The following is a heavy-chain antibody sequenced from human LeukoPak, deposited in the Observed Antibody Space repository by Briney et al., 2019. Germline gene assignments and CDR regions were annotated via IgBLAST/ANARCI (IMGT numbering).Heavy chain of an antibody. J-gene: IGHJ4*02. CDR2: INPNSGGT. Sequence: GASVKVSCKASGYTLTDYYIHWVRHAPGQGLEWMGWINPNSGGTHYAQKFLGRVTMTRDTSISTVYMELSRVRSDDTAVYYCARSRWSVGSGWYGSDYWGQGTLVTVSS. V-gene: IGHV1-2*02. CDR3: ARSRWSVGSGWYGSDY. CDR1: GYTLTDYY. D-gene: IGHD6-19*01.